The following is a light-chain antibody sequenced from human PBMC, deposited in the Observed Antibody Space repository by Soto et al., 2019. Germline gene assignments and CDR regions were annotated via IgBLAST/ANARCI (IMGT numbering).Light chain of an antibody. CDR2: WAS. V-gene: IGKV4-1*01. CDR3: QQYFSYPLT. CDR1: QTISYTSINKTY. Sequence: DIVMTQSPDSLAVSLGERATISCKSSQTISYTSINKTYLAWYQQRPRQPPKLLIYWASIRGSGVPDRLSGSRFGTDFTLTISSLQTEDVAVYYCQQYFSYPLTFGGGTKVEVK. J-gene: IGKJ4*01.